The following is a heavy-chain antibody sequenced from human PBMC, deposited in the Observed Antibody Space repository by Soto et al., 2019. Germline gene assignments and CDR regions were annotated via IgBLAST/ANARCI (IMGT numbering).Heavy chain of an antibody. V-gene: IGHV1-3*01. J-gene: IGHJ4*02. D-gene: IGHD3-22*01. CDR3: ARSSSYYFIDDY. CDR2: INAGNGNT. CDR1: GYTFTSYA. Sequence: ASVKVSCKASGYTFTSYAMHWVRQAPGQRLEWMGWINAGNGNTKYSQEFQGRVTITRDTSASTAYMEMNSLRSEDTAVYYCARSSSYYFIDDYWGQGTLVTAPQ.